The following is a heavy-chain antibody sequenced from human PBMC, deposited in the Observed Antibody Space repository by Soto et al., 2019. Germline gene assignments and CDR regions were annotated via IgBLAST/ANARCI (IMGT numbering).Heavy chain of an antibody. CDR2: IKPDGTDR. CDR1: GFSFSRYW. J-gene: IGHJ4*02. Sequence: EVQLVESGGGLVQPGESLILSCAASGFSFSRYWMNWVRQAPGKGLEWVANIKPDGTDRYYVDSVKDRFTISRDNAKKSLYLQMNSLRGEDTAVYFCAKGGLRDFDSWGQGTLVTVSS. CDR3: AKGGLRDFDS. V-gene: IGHV3-7*05. D-gene: IGHD4-17*01.